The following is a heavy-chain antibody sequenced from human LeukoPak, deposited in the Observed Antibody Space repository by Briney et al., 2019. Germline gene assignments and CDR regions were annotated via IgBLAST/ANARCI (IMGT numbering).Heavy chain of an antibody. V-gene: IGHV1-46*01. CDR2: INPSGGST. Sequence: ASVKVSCKASGYTFTSYYMHWVRQAPGQGLEWMGIINPSGGSTSYAQKFQGRVTMTRDTSTSTVYMELSSLRSDDTAVYYCARDTGAARVLRQMDAWGKGTTITVSS. CDR3: ARDTGAARVLRQMDA. D-gene: IGHD6-6*01. CDR1: GYTFTSYY. J-gene: IGHJ6*04.